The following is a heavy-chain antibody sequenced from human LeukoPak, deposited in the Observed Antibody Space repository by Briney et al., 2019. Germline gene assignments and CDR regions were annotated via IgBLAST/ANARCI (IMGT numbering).Heavy chain of an antibody. CDR2: IYYTVST. V-gene: IGHV4-59*01. Sequence: SETLSLTCTVSGGSISPYYWSWVRQPPGKGLKYIGYIYYTVSTNYNTSPQPPVTISVDTSTHRISLNLTSVTPSHPPTHYCVRGGARSWFDPWGQGTRVTVSS. D-gene: IGHD1-26*01. J-gene: IGHJ5*02. CDR3: VRGGARSWFDP. CDR1: GGSISPYY.